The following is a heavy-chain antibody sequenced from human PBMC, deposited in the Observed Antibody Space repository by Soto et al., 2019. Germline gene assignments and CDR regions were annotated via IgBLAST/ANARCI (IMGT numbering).Heavy chain of an antibody. CDR3: ARAIGPTLFDY. CDR2: IGTTGDT. J-gene: IGHJ4*02. V-gene: IGHV3-13*04. D-gene: IGHD3-22*01. CDR1: GFTFSSYD. Sequence: PGGSLRLSCSASGFTFSSYDMHWVRQGTGKGLEWVSAIGTTGDTYYAGSVKGRFTISRENAKNSLYLQMNSLRAGDTAIYFCARAIGPTLFDYWGQGAQVTVS.